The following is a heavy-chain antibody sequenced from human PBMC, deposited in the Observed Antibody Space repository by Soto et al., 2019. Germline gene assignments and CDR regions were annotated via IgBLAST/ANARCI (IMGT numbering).Heavy chain of an antibody. CDR3: ARLDRGGASFGPGAFDI. CDR2: IYSGGST. D-gene: IGHD3-3*01. J-gene: IGHJ3*02. Sequence: EVQLVESGGGLVQPGGSLRLSCAASGFTVSSNYMSWVRQAPGKGLEWVSVIYSGGSTYYADSVKGRFTISRHNSKNTLYLQMYSLRAEDTAVYYCARLDRGGASFGPGAFDIWGQGTMVTVSS. CDR1: GFTVSSNY. V-gene: IGHV3-53*04.